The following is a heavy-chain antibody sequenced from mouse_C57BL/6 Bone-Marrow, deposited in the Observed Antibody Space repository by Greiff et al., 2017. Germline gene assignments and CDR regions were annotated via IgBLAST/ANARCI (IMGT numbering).Heavy chain of an antibody. CDR1: GYTFTSYW. CDR2: IDPSDSLT. V-gene: IGHV1-69*01. Sequence: VKLQESGAELVMPGASVKLSCKASGYTFTSYWMHWVKQRHGQGLEWIGEIDPSDSLTNSNQKFKGKSTLTVDKSSSTAYMQLSSLTSEDAAVYYCARELAGTFAYWGQGTLVTVAA. CDR3: ARELAGTFAY. J-gene: IGHJ3*01. D-gene: IGHD4-1*01.